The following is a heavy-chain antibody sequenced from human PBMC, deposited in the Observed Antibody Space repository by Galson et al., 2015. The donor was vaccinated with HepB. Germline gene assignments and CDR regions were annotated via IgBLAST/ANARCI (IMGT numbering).Heavy chain of an antibody. Sequence: SLRLSCAASGFTFSSYAMHWVRQAPGKGLEWVAVISYDGSNKYYADSVKGRFTISRDNSKNTLYLQMNSLRAEDTAVYYCARDQLDFSFGYWGQGTLVTVSS. D-gene: IGHD3-10*01. V-gene: IGHV3-30*04. J-gene: IGHJ4*02. CDR1: GFTFSSYA. CDR2: ISYDGSNK. CDR3: ARDQLDFSFGY.